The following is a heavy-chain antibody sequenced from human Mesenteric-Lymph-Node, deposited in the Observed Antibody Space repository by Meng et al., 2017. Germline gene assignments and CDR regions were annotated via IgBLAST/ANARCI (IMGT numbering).Heavy chain of an antibody. CDR1: GFTFSSYS. J-gene: IGHJ4*02. D-gene: IGHD1-26*01. CDR3: AESGSYSAGY. Sequence: EVQLVGSGGGLVRPGGSLRLSCAASGFTFSSYSMNWVRQAPGKGLEWVSSISSSSSYMYYADSVKGRFTISRDNAKNSLYLQMNSLRAEDTAVYYCAESGSYSAGYWGQGTLVTVSS. CDR2: ISSSSSYM. V-gene: IGHV3-21*01.